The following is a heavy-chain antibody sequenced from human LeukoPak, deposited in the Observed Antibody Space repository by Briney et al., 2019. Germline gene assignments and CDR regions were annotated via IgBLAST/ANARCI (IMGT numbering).Heavy chain of an antibody. CDR1: GFTFSRHA. Sequence: GGSLRLSCAASGFTFSRHAMSWVRQAPGRGLEWVSTTGLNSVNTLCVDSVKGRCTVSRDNSRNTLDLQIDNLRVDDTAVYYCAMGDDIGKQPRAYYFDNWGQGTLVTVSS. CDR2: TGLNSVNT. J-gene: IGHJ4*02. D-gene: IGHD5-18*01. V-gene: IGHV3-23*01. CDR3: AMGDDIGKQPRAYYFDN.